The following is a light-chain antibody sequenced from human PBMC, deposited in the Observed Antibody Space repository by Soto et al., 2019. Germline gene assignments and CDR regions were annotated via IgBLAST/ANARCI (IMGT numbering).Light chain of an antibody. Sequence: DIQMTQSPSTLSASVGDRVTIACRASENIKSWLAWYQQQPGKAPKLLIYKAYSLQNGVPYRFSGRGSGTELPLNISRLQGDDFSTIYCQQDNSYPYTFGQGTRLEIK. V-gene: IGKV1-5*03. CDR1: ENIKSW. J-gene: IGKJ2*01. CDR2: KAY. CDR3: QQDNSYPYT.